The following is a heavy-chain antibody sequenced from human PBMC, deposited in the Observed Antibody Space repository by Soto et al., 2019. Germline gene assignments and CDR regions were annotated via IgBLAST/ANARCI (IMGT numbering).Heavy chain of an antibody. J-gene: IGHJ6*03. D-gene: IGHD6-6*01. CDR3: AKDYSSSSGGYYYYMDV. CDR2: LPYDGSYR. CDR1: GFSFSGYG. V-gene: IGHV3-30*18. Sequence: SGGAVVQPGGSLRLSCAASGFSFSGYGMHWVRQAPGKGLEWVAVLPYDGSYRYHADSVRGRFTISRDNSKNTLYLHMNSLRAEDTAVYYCAKDYSSSSGGYYYYMDVWGKGTTVTVSS.